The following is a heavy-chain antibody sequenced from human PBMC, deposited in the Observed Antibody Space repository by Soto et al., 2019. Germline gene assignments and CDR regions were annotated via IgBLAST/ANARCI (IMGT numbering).Heavy chain of an antibody. Sequence: EVQLLESGGDLVQPGGSLRLSCAASGFTFSTFGMSWVRQPPGKGLEGVSAISASSASTSYADSVLGRFPISRDNAKNALYLRINSLRGADTAAYYCATAPDSEYSAFDVDFDYWGQGTQVTVAS. CDR1: GFTFSTFG. CDR2: ISASSAST. D-gene: IGHD4-4*01. J-gene: IGHJ4*02. CDR3: ATAPDSEYSAFDVDFDY. V-gene: IGHV3-23*01.